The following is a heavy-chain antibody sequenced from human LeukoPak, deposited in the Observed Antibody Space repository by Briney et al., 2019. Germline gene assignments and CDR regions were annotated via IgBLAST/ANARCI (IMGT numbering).Heavy chain of an antibody. CDR3: ARSIGYCSSTSCKGFWFDP. CDR1: GYTFTSYG. J-gene: IGHJ5*02. D-gene: IGHD2-2*01. CDR2: ISAYNGNT. V-gene: IGHV1-18*01. Sequence: ASVKVSCKASGYTFTSYGISWVRQAPGQGLEWMGWISAYNGNTNYAQKLQGRVTMTTDTSTSTAYMELRSLRSDDTAVYYCARSIGYCSSTSCKGFWFDPWGQGTLVTVSS.